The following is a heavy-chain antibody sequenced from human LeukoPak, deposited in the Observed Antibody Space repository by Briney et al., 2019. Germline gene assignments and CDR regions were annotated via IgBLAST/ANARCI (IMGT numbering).Heavy chain of an antibody. Sequence: SETLSLTCTVSGGSMSPYHWGWIRQPPGKGLEWTGYIYYSGSTNYNPSLNSRVTISVDTSKNQFSLRLSSVTAADTAVYYCARDWGWNEILTDYWIQAFGGMDVWGQGTTVTVSS. CDR1: GGSMSPYH. V-gene: IGHV4-59*12. CDR2: IYYSGST. CDR3: ARDWGWNEILTDYWIQAFGGMDV. D-gene: IGHD3-9*01. J-gene: IGHJ6*02.